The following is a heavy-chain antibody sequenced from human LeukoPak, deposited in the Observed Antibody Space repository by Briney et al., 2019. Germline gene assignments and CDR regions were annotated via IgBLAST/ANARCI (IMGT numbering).Heavy chain of an antibody. CDR1: GFTFSSYW. Sequence: QAGGSLRLSCAASGFTFSSYWMSWVRQAPGKGLEWVANIKQDGSEKYYVDSVKGRFTISRDNAKNSLYLQMNSLRVEDTAVYYCARFDYYGSGSLFDYWGQGTLVTVSS. D-gene: IGHD3-10*01. CDR3: ARFDYYGSGSLFDY. V-gene: IGHV3-7*01. CDR2: IKQDGSEK. J-gene: IGHJ4*02.